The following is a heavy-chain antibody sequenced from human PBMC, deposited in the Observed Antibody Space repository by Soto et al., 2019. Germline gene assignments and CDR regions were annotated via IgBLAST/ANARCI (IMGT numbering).Heavy chain of an antibody. CDR1: GFSLSNARMG. D-gene: IGHD3-22*01. V-gene: IGHV2-26*01. CDR3: ARAYFYDSPVPFDY. Sequence: QVTLKESGPVLVKPTETLTLTYTVSGFSLSNARMGVSWIRQPPGKALEWLAHIFSNDEKSYSTSLKSRLTISKDTSKSQVVLIMTNMDPVDTATYYCARAYFYDSPVPFDYWGQGTLVTVSS. J-gene: IGHJ4*02. CDR2: IFSNDEK.